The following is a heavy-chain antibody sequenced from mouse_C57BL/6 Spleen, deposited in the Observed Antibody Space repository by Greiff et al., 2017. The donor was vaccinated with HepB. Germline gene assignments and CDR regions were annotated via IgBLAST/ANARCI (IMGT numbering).Heavy chain of an antibody. Sequence: QVQLQQPGAELVRPGSSVKLSCKASGYTFTSYWMDWVKQRPGQGLEWIGNIYPSDSETHYNQKFKDKATLTVDKSSSTAYMQLSSLTSEDSAVYYCARTGLYYGSSFAYWGQGTLVTVSA. CDR1: GYTFTSYW. CDR3: ARTGLYYGSSFAY. J-gene: IGHJ3*01. V-gene: IGHV1-61*01. D-gene: IGHD1-1*01. CDR2: IYPSDSET.